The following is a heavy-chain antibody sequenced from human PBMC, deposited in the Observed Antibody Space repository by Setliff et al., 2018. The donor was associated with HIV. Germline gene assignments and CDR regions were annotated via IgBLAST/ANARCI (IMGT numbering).Heavy chain of an antibody. J-gene: IGHJ1*01. CDR2: IYSSGNT. CDR1: GASISGVGYY. CDR3: ARGPFNLAATGTGYFQQ. D-gene: IGHD6-13*01. V-gene: IGHV4-31*03. Sequence: PSETLSLTCTVSGASISGVGYYWNWIRQRPGKGLEWIGSIYSSGNTYNNPSLKSRVTMSLDTSKNHFFLKVNSLTAADTAVYYCARGPFNLAATGTGYFQQWGQGTLVTVSS.